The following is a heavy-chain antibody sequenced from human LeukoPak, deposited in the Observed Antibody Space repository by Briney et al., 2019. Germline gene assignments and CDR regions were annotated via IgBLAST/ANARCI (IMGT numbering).Heavy chain of an antibody. CDR1: GYSFSIYW. CDR3: ARDPAQGIFDY. V-gene: IGHV5-51*01. CDR2: IYPDDSDT. Sequence: GESLQISCKGSGYSFSIYWIGWVRQLPGKGLEWMGIIYPDDSDTTYSPSFQGQVTISLDKSISTAYLQWSSLKASDTAMYYCARDPAQGIFDYWGQGTLVTVSS. J-gene: IGHJ4*02. D-gene: IGHD2-15*01.